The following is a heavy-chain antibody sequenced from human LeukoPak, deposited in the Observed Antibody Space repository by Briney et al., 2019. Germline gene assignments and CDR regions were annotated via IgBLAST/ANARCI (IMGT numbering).Heavy chain of an antibody. J-gene: IGHJ3*02. V-gene: IGHV1-8*01. CDR2: MNPNSGNT. CDR3: ARGAERDWAFDI. CDR1: GYTFTSYD. Sequence: ASVKVSCKASGYTFTSYDINWVRQATGQGLEWMGWMNPNSGNTGYAQKFQGRVTMTRNTSISTAYMELSSLRSEDTALYYCARGAERDWAFDIWGQGTMVTVSS. D-gene: IGHD1-1*01.